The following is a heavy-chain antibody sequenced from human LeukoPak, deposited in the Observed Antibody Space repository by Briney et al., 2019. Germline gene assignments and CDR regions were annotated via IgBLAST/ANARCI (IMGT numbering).Heavy chain of an antibody. CDR1: GFSVSRNY. CDR3: AKDSDVYGIGSPDALHI. V-gene: IGHV3-66*01. CDR2: MYIGGST. Sequence: PAGSLRLSCAASGFSVSRNYMNWVRQAPGKGLEWVSVMYIGGSTYYADSVRGRFTTSRDNSKNTLHLQMDSLRAEDTAVYYCAKDSDVYGIGSPDALHIWGQGTMVTVSS. J-gene: IGHJ3*02. D-gene: IGHD2-8*01.